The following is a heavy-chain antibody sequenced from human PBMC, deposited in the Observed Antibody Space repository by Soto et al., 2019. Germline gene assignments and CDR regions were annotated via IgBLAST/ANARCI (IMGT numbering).Heavy chain of an antibody. V-gene: IGHV3-48*01. CDR3: ARDQVPHPRDYGDYRGGNYYYYNMDV. Sequence: EVQLVESGGGLVQPGGSLRLSCAASGFTFSSYSMNWVRQAPGKGLEWVSYISSSSSTIYYADSVKGRFTISRDNAKNSLYLQMNSLRAEDTAVYYCARDQVPHPRDYGDYRGGNYYYYNMDVWGKGTTVTVSS. CDR1: GFTFSSYS. CDR2: ISSSSSTI. D-gene: IGHD4-17*01. J-gene: IGHJ6*03.